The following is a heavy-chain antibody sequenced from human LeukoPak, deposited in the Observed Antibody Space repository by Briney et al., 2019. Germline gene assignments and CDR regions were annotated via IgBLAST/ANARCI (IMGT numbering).Heavy chain of an antibody. CDR1: GFTFSSYA. Sequence: GGSLRLSCAASGFTFSSYAMSWVRQAPGKGLEWVSVIYSGGSTYYADSVKGRFTISRDNSKNTVYLQMNGLRAEDTAVYYCARATGDRIGYFDLWAVAPWSLSPQ. CDR3: ARATGDRIGYFDL. CDR2: IYSGGST. D-gene: IGHD7-27*01. J-gene: IGHJ2*01. V-gene: IGHV3-53*01.